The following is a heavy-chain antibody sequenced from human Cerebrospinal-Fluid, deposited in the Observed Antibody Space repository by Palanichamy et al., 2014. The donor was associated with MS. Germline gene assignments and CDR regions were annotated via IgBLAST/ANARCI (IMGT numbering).Heavy chain of an antibody. CDR3: ARSEFSNTADY. CDR2: LYSSGST. D-gene: IGHD4-11*01. Sequence: QLQLQESGPGLVKPSETLSLTCTVSGGSISSGSYYWVWIRQPPGKGLEWIGSLYSSGSTYYNPSLKSRVTISVDTSKNQFSLNLNSVTAADTAVYYCARSEFSNTADYWGQGTLVTVSS. J-gene: IGHJ4*02. CDR1: GGSISSGSYY. V-gene: IGHV4-39*01.